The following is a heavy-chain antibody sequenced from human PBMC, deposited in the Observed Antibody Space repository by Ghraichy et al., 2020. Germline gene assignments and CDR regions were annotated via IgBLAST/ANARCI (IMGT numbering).Heavy chain of an antibody. Sequence: SETLSLTCTVSGGSISSYYWSWIRQPPGKGLEWIGYIYYSGSTNYNPSLKSRVTISVDTSKNQFSLKLSSVTAADTAVYYCARSEAEVVVISDAFDIWGQGTMVTVSS. J-gene: IGHJ3*02. D-gene: IGHD3-22*01. CDR1: GGSISSYY. CDR3: ARSEAEVVVISDAFDI. CDR2: IYYSGST. V-gene: IGHV4-59*01.